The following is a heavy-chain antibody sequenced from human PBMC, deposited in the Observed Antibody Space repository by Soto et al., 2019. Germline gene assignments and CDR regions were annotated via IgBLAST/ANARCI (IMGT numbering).Heavy chain of an antibody. D-gene: IGHD2-15*01. Sequence: ASVKVSCKVSGYTLTELSMHWVRQAPGKGLEWMGGFDPEDGETIYAQKFQGRVTMTEDTSTDTAYMELSSLRSEDTAVYYCATGDLGYCSGGSCYSLGPWGQGTLVTVSS. CDR2: FDPEDGET. J-gene: IGHJ5*02. CDR1: GYTLTELS. CDR3: ATGDLGYCSGGSCYSLGP. V-gene: IGHV1-24*01.